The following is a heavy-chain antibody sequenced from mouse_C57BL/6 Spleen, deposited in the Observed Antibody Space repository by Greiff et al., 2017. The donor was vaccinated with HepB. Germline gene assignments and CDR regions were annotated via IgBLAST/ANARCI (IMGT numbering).Heavy chain of an antibody. D-gene: IGHD3-3*01. CDR1: GYAFSSSW. V-gene: IGHV1-82*01. CDR2: IYPGDGDT. CDR3: ARIRDDYAMDY. Sequence: QVQLQQSGPELVKPGASVKISCKASGYAFSSSWMNWVKQRPGKGLEWIGRIYPGDGDTNYNGKFKGKATLTADKSSSTAYMQLSSLTSEESAVYFCARIRDDYAMDYWGQGTSVTVSS. J-gene: IGHJ4*01.